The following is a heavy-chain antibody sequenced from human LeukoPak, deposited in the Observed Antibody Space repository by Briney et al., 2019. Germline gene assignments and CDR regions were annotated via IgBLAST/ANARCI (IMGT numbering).Heavy chain of an antibody. V-gene: IGHV4-39*07. CDR3: ARDRKNIQLEIDY. J-gene: IGHJ4*02. CDR2: IYYSGST. CDR1: GGSISSSSYY. Sequence: PSETLSLTCTVSGGSISSSSYYWGWIRQPPGKGLEWIGSIYYSGSTYYNPSLKSRVTISVDTSKNQFSLKLSSVTAADTAVYYCARDRKNIQLEIDYWGQGTLVTVSS. D-gene: IGHD1-1*01.